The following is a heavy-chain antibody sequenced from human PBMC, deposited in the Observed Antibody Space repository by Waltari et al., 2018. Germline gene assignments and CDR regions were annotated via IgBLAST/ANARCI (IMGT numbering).Heavy chain of an antibody. CDR1: NGPIARSGYS. J-gene: IGHJ4*02. CDR3: ARRIATQRDSFDY. V-gene: IGHV4-39*01. D-gene: IGHD6-6*01. CDR2: IYYTGST. Sequence: QVQLQESGPGLVKPSETLSLTCIVSNGPIARSGYSWGWIRQPPGKGLEWIGNIYYTGSTYYTPSLKSRVAMSVDTSKNHFSLTLSFVTAADTAVYYCARRIATQRDSFDYWGQGIPVTVSS.